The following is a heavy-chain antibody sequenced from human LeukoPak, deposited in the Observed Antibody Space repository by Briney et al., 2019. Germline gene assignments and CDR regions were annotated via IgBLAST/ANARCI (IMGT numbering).Heavy chain of an antibody. CDR1: GVSFSGYY. CDR3: ARDGSSGYYYHPFDY. D-gene: IGHD3-22*01. V-gene: IGHV4-34*09. J-gene: IGHJ4*02. CDR2: IYYSGST. Sequence: SETLSLTCAIYGVSFSGYYWSWIRQPPGKGLEWIGYIYYSGSTYYNPSLKSRVTISVDTSKNQFSLKLSSVTAADTAVYYCARDGSSGYYYHPFDYWGQGTLVTVSS.